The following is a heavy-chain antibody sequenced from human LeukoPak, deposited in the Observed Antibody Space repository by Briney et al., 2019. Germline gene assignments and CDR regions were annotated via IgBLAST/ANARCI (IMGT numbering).Heavy chain of an antibody. J-gene: IGHJ6*02. Sequence: SESLSLTCTVSGGSMSRYYWSWIRQSPEKGLEWIGYIEYTGSTRDTPSLKSRVTILVDTSQDQFSIGLTSVTAPNTAVTYFAISGVDGESVLVPSVYYYYGMDVWGQGTPVTVSS. CDR1: GGSMSRYY. D-gene: IGHD2-8*02. CDR3: AISGVDGESVLVPSVYYYYGMDV. V-gene: IGHV4-59*01. CDR2: IEYTGST.